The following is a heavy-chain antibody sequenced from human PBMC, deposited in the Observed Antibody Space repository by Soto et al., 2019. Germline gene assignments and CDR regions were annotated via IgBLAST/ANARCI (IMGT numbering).Heavy chain of an antibody. CDR3: ARAKFESTGWHQFDI. V-gene: IGHV4-34*01. CDR1: GGSFTGHF. Sequence: PSETLSLTCTVSGGSFTGHFCSWVRQPPGKGLEWIGEVSHSGNTKYYPSLRSRVTLSVDSSKNQISLALTSVTAADTAVYYCARAKFESTGWHQFDIWGQGTLVAVCS. CDR2: VSHSGNT. D-gene: IGHD7-27*01. J-gene: IGHJ4*02.